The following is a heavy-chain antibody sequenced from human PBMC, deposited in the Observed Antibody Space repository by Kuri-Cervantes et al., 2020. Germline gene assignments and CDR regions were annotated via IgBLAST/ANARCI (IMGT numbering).Heavy chain of an antibody. J-gene: IGHJ4*02. CDR1: GGSVSSGSYY. Sequence: SETLSLTCTVSGGSVSSGSYYWSWIRQPPGKGLEWIGEINHSGSTNYNPSLKSRVTISVDTSKNQFSLKLSSVTAADTAVYYCARGLGYYDSSGYYTYWGQGTLVTVSS. D-gene: IGHD3-22*01. CDR3: ARGLGYYDSSGYYTY. V-gene: IGHV4-39*07. CDR2: INHSGST.